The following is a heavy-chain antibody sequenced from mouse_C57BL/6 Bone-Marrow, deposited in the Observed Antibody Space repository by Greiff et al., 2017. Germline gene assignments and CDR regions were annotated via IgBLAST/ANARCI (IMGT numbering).Heavy chain of an antibody. CDR2: IDPSDSYT. CDR3: ARGRQRVYYAMDY. D-gene: IGHD6-1*01. Sequence: QVQLQQPGAELVMPGASVKLSCKASGYTFTSYWMHWVKQRPGQGLEWIGEIDPSDSYTNYNQKFKGKSTLTVDKSSSTAYMQLSSLTSEDSAVYYCARGRQRVYYAMDYWGQGTSVTVSS. V-gene: IGHV1-69*01. CDR1: GYTFTSYW. J-gene: IGHJ4*01.